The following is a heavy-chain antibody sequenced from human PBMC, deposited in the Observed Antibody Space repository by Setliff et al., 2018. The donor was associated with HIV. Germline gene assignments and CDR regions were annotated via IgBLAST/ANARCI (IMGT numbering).Heavy chain of an antibody. CDR2: ISGFNGKI. Sequence: GPPVKVSCKASGYTFSSYGISWVRQAPGQGLEWMGWISGFNGKINYAENFQGRVTLTTDSSASTAHMELWSLTSDDTAVYYCARDLGGEHDYADPAYMDVWGKGTTVTVSS. CDR3: ARDLGGEHDYADPAYMDV. J-gene: IGHJ6*03. CDR1: GYTFSSYG. D-gene: IGHD4-17*01. V-gene: IGHV1-18*01.